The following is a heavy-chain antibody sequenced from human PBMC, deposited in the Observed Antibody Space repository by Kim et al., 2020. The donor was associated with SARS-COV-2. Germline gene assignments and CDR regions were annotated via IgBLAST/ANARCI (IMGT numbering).Heavy chain of an antibody. Sequence: DKFYVDSVKGRFTISRDNTRNSLYLQMNSLRAEDTAMYYCARFRNYYFDYWGPGTLVTVSS. J-gene: IGHJ4*02. V-gene: IGHV3-7*01. CDR2: DK. CDR3: ARFRNYYFDY.